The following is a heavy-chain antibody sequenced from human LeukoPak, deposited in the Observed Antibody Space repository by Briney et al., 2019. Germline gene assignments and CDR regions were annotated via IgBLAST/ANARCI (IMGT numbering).Heavy chain of an antibody. V-gene: IGHV6-1*01. J-gene: IGHJ4*02. Sequence: SQTLSLTCAFSGDSFSNNAAAWNWIRQSPSRGLEWLGRTYYRSKWFNDYAESVKSRIIINADMSKNQLSLQLNSATPDDTAVYYCVRGSRNAFDYWAQGTLVTVSS. CDR3: VRGSRNAFDY. CDR2: TYYRSKWFN. CDR1: GDSFSNNAAA.